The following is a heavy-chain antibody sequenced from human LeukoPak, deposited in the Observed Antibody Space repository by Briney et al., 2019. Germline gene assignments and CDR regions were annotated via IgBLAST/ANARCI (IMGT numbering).Heavy chain of an antibody. Sequence: GGSLRLSCAASGFTFSSYSMNWVRQAPGKGLEWVSAISGSGGSTYYADSVKGRFTISRDNSKNTLYLQMNSLRAEDTAVYYCAKEGYQPLLAPFDYWGQGTLVTVSS. V-gene: IGHV3-23*01. CDR2: ISGSGGST. D-gene: IGHD2-2*01. J-gene: IGHJ4*02. CDR1: GFTFSSYS. CDR3: AKEGYQPLLAPFDY.